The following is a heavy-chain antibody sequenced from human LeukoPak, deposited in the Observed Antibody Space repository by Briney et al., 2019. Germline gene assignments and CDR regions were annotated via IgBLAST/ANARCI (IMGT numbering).Heavy chain of an antibody. Sequence: SETLSLTCTLSGGSISQYYWSWIRQPPGKGPEWIGYVYRSGNTNFNPSLKSRVTISVDTSKNHFSLNLTSVTAADTAVYYCARVKDFAYSFFDLWGRGTLVTVSS. CDR3: ARVKDFAYSFFDL. J-gene: IGHJ2*01. CDR2: VYRSGNT. CDR1: GGSISQYY. V-gene: IGHV4-59*01.